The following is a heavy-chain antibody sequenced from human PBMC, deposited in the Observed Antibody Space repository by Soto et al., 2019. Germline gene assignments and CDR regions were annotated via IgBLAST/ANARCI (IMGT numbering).Heavy chain of an antibody. CDR1: GFTISTYT. CDR3: ARATVVPAAIPQELRNWYFDL. Sequence: PGGSLRLSCAASGFTISTYTMHWVRQAPGKGLEWVSVILYDGTNKYHAASVKGRFTISRVNSKNTVYLQMHSLRVEDTAVYYCARATVVPAAIPQELRNWYFDLWGRGTLVTVSS. V-gene: IGHV3-30-3*01. D-gene: IGHD2-2*02. J-gene: IGHJ2*01. CDR2: ILYDGTNK.